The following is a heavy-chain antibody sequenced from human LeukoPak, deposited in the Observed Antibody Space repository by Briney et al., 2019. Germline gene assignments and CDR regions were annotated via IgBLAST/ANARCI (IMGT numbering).Heavy chain of an antibody. J-gene: IGHJ4*02. Sequence: ASVKVSCKACGGTFSSYAISWVRQAPGQGLEWMGRIIPILGIANYAQKFQGRVTITADKSTSTAYMELSSLRSEDTAVYCCARSLPSFGAAFDYWGQGTLVTVSS. CDR2: IIPILGIA. CDR3: ARSLPSFGAAFDY. CDR1: GGTFSSYA. V-gene: IGHV1-69*04. D-gene: IGHD3-3*01.